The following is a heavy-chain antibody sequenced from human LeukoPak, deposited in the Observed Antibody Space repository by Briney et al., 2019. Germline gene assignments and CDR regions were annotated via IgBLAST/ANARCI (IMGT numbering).Heavy chain of an antibody. CDR2: IYSSGST. Sequence: SETLSLTCSVSSGSISSSNYYWGWIRQPPGKGLEWIASIYSSGSTYYNPSLKSRVTISVDTSKNQFSLKLSSVTAADTAVYYCARHNIFYGSSGYQNWFDPWGQGTQVTVSS. CDR3: ARHNIFYGSSGYQNWFDP. J-gene: IGHJ5*02. D-gene: IGHD3-22*01. V-gene: IGHV4-39*01. CDR1: SGSISSSNYY.